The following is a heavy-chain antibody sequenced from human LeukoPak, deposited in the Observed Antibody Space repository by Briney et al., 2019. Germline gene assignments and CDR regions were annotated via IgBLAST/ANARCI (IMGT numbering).Heavy chain of an antibody. D-gene: IGHD1-26*01. CDR3: AKSRGSTLFDS. CDR2: INVGGDKT. V-gene: IGHV3-23*01. J-gene: IGHJ4*02. Sequence: RGSLRPSCAPSGFSSTSYAMSRVRQAPGNGLEWFSVINVGGDKTYYRDSVKARITITRDNSKNTLYLQMICLRAEDTAIYLCAKSRGSTLFDSWGQGTLVTVSS. CDR1: GFSSTSYA.